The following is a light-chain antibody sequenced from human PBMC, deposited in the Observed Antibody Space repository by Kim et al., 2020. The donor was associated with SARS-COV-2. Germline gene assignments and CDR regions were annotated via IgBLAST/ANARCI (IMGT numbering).Light chain of an antibody. CDR2: DVN. J-gene: IGLJ1*01. V-gene: IGLV2-8*01. CDR3: SSYAGTNNFYV. Sequence: QPVTISRTGTSGDVGGYNYVSWHQQHPGKAPKLMIYDVNKRPSGVPNRFSGSKSGNTASLTVSGLQAEDEADYYCSSYAGTNNFYVFGTGTKVTVL. CDR1: SGDVGGYNY.